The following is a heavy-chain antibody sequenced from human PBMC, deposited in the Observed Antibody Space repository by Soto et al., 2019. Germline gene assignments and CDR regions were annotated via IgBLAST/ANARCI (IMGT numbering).Heavy chain of an antibody. D-gene: IGHD2-15*01. CDR3: VRTSLVVAAATREDY. J-gene: IGHJ4*02. Sequence: VQLVESGGGLVQPGGSLRLSCAASGFTFSSYWMHWVRQAPGKGLVWVSRINSDGSSTSYADSVKGGFTISRDNAKNTLYLQMNSLRAEDTAVYYCVRTSLVVAAATREDYWGQGTLVTVSS. CDR1: GFTFSSYW. CDR2: INSDGSST. V-gene: IGHV3-74*01.